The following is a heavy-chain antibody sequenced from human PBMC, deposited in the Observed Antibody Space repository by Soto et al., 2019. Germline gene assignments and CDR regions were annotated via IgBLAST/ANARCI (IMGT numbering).Heavy chain of an antibody. CDR2: IIPTFGTG. J-gene: IGHJ6*02. CDR1: GGTFNNYA. CDR3: ASCDGTLVRGGRSSPYEIDV. V-gene: IGHV1-69*01. D-gene: IGHD3-10*01. Sequence: QVLLVQSGPEVKKPGSSVKVSCKASGGTFNNYAINWVRQAPGKGLEWMGGIIPTFGTGNHAQKFQGRVTITANEYTTTNYMELNSLRSEDTAIHYGASCDGTLVRGGRSSPYEIDVWGHGTTVIVSS.